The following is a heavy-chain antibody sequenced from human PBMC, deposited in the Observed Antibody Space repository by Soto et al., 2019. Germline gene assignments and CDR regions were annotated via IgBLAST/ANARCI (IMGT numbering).Heavy chain of an antibody. CDR3: ARDRGEYGRDGYYFDY. Sequence: KQSQTLSLTCAISGDSVSSNSAAWNWIRQSPSRGLEWLGRTYYRSKWYNDYAVFVKSRITINPDTSKNQFSLQLNSVTPEDTAVYYCARDRGEYGRDGYYFDYWGQGTLVTVSS. D-gene: IGHD3-10*01. CDR1: GDSVSSNSAA. J-gene: IGHJ4*02. CDR2: TYYRSKWYN. V-gene: IGHV6-1*01.